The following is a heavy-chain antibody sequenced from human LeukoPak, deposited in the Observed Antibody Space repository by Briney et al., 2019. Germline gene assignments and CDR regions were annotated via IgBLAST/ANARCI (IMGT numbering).Heavy chain of an antibody. V-gene: IGHV3-7*01. CDR1: GFIFTDYW. J-gene: IGHJ4*02. CDR2: IKEDGTEK. Sequence: PGGSLRLSCAASGFIFTDYWMHWVRQAPGKGLAWVANIKEDGTEKNYVDSVKGRFTISRDNAKNSVYLQMNSLRVEDTAVYYCARGKGAYDFWSGYLVDYWGQGTLVTVSS. D-gene: IGHD3-3*01. CDR3: ARGKGAYDFWSGYLVDY.